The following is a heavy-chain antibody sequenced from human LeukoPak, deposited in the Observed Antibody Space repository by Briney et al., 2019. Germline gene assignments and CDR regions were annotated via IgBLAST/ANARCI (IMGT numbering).Heavy chain of an antibody. CDR1: GGTFSSYA. V-gene: IGHV1-69*05. CDR2: IIPIFGTA. CDR3: ARGGVPAAIHYYYYYMDV. D-gene: IGHD2-2*01. J-gene: IGHJ6*03. Sequence: GASVKVSCKASGGTFSSYAISWVRQAPGQGLEWMGRIIPIFGTANYAQKFQGRVTITTDESTSTAYMELSSLRSEDTAVYYCARGGVPAAIHYYYYYMDVWGKGTTVTVPS.